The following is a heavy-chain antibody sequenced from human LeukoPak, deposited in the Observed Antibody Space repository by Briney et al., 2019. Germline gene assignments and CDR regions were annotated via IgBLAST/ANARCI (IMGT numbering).Heavy chain of an antibody. Sequence: GGSLRLSCAASGFTFSSYAMSWVRQAPGKGLEWVSAISGSGGSTYYADSVKGRFAISRDNSKNTLYLQMNSLRAEDTAVYYCAKAFYDSSGYSDYWGQGTLVTVSS. V-gene: IGHV3-23*01. CDR1: GFTFSSYA. J-gene: IGHJ4*02. CDR3: AKAFYDSSGYSDY. D-gene: IGHD3-22*01. CDR2: ISGSGGST.